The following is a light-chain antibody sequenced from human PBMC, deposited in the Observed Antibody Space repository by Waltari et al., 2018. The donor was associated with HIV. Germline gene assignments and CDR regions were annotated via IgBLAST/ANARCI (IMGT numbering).Light chain of an antibody. CDR2: DAS. Sequence: EIVLTQSPATLSLSPGGRATLSCRANQSVDNYLAWYQHKPGQPPRLLIYDASTRATGIPDRFSGTWSGTDFTLTITNLQPEDFATFYCHHRRNWPGTFGQGTKLEV. J-gene: IGKJ1*01. CDR1: QSVDNY. CDR3: HHRRNWPGT. V-gene: IGKV3-11*01.